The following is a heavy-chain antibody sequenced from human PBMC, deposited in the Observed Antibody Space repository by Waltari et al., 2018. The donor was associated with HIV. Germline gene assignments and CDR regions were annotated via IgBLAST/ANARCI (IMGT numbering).Heavy chain of an antibody. CDR2: IYTSGST. D-gene: IGHD2-15*01. J-gene: IGHJ3*02. CDR3: AGAVVAAAFDI. Sequence: QVQLQESGPGLVKPSQTLSLTCTVSGGSISSGSYYWRWIRQPAGKGLEWIGRIYTSGSTNYNPSLKSRVTISVDTSKNQFSLKPSSVTAADTAVYYCAGAVVAAAFDIWGQGTMVTVSS. V-gene: IGHV4-61*02. CDR1: GGSISSGSYY.